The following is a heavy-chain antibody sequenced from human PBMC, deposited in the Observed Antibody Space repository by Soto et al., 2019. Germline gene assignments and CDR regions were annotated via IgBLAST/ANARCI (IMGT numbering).Heavy chain of an antibody. CDR3: ARDQPRAYYYYGMDV. CDR1: GYTFTSYG. J-gene: IGHJ6*02. CDR2: ISANSGNT. V-gene: IGHV1-18*01. Sequence: SVKVSCKASGYTFTSYGISWVRQAPGQGLEWMGWISANSGNTNYAQKFQGRVTMTTDTSISTAYMELSRLRSDDTAVYYCARDQPRAYYYYGMDVWGQGTTVTVSS.